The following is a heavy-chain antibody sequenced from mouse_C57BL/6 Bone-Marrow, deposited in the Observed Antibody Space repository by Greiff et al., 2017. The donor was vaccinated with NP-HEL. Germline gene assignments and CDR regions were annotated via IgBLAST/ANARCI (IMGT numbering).Heavy chain of an antibody. V-gene: IGHV1-81*01. CDR2: IYPRSGNT. CDR3: ARESITTVLGDAMDY. J-gene: IGHJ4*01. Sequence: VQLQQSGAELARPGASVKLSCKASGYTFTSYGISWVKQRPGQGLEWIGEIYPRSGNTYYNAKFKGKATLTVDKSSSIAYMQLSSLTSEHSAVYYCARESITTVLGDAMDYWGKGTSVTASS. D-gene: IGHD1-1*01. CDR1: GYTFTSYG.